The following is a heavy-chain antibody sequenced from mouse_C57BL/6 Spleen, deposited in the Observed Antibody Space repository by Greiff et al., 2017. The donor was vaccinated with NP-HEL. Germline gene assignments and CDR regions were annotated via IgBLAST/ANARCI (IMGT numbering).Heavy chain of an antibody. CDR3: ATLGGDY. D-gene: IGHD4-1*01. CDR1: GFTFSDYG. CDR2: ISSGSSTI. V-gene: IGHV5-17*01. Sequence: VQLKESGGGLVKPGGSLKLSCAASGFTFSDYGMHWVRQAPEKGLAWVAYISSGSSTIYYADTVKGRFTISRDNAKNTLFLQMTSLRSEDTAMYYCATLGGDYWGQGTTLTVSS. J-gene: IGHJ2*01.